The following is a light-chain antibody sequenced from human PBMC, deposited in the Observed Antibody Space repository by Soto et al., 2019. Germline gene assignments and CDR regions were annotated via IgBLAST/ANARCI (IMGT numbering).Light chain of an antibody. CDR2: KAS. CDR3: QQYNSYPT. J-gene: IGKJ4*01. Sequence: DIQMTQSPSTLSASVGDRVTITCRASQSISSWLAWYQQKPGKAPKRLIYKASSLESGVPSRFSGSGSGTEFTLTISSLQPDAFATYYCQQYNSYPTFGGGTKVEIK. CDR1: QSISSW. V-gene: IGKV1-5*03.